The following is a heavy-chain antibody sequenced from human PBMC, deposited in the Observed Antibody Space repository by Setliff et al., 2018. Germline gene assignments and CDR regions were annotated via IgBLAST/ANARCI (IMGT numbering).Heavy chain of an antibody. V-gene: IGHV3-7*01. Sequence: LRLSCAASGFTFSSYWMNWVRQAPGKGLEWVANIKQDGSVKNYVDSVKGRFSISRDNTKNSLYLQMNSLGAGDTAVYYCARDPFGNPVFDPWGQGTLVTVSS. CDR1: GFTFSSYW. CDR2: IKQDGSVK. D-gene: IGHD3-10*01. CDR3: ARDPFGNPVFDP. J-gene: IGHJ5*02.